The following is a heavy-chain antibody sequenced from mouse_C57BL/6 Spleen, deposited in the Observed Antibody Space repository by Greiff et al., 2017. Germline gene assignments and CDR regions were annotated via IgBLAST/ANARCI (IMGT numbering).Heavy chain of an antibody. CDR2: ISDGGSYT. Sequence: EVTVVESGGGLVKPGGSLKLSCAASGFTFSSYAMSWVRQTPEKRLEWVATISDGGSYTYYPDNVKGRFTISRDNAKNNLYLQMSHLKSEDTAMYYCARATVVAPYYFDDWGQGTTLTVSS. V-gene: IGHV5-4*03. CDR1: GFTFSSYA. CDR3: ARATVVAPYYFDD. D-gene: IGHD1-1*01. J-gene: IGHJ2*01.